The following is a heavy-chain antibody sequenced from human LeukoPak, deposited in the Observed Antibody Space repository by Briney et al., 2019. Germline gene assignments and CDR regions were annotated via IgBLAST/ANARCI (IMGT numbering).Heavy chain of an antibody. V-gene: IGHV3-30*18. D-gene: IGHD2-2*01. CDR2: ISYDGSNK. Sequence: GRSLRLSCAASGFTFSSYGMHWVRQAPGKGLEWVAVISYDGSNKYYAGSVKGRFTISRDNSKNTLYLQMNSLRAEDTAVYYCAKETQHELVPHGYYFDYWGQGTLVTVSS. J-gene: IGHJ4*02. CDR1: GFTFSSYG. CDR3: AKETQHELVPHGYYFDY.